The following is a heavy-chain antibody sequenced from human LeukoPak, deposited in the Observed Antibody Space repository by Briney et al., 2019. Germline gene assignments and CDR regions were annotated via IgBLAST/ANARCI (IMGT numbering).Heavy chain of an antibody. CDR2: ISSSGTTI. Sequence: GGSLRLSCVVSGFTFSSYEMNWVRQAPGKGLEWVSYISSSGTTIYYADSVKGRFTISRDNAKSSLYLQMNSLRAEDTAVYFCARDARYYYGSGSLGLFDYWGQGTLVTVSS. CDR1: GFTFSSYE. V-gene: IGHV3-48*03. J-gene: IGHJ4*02. D-gene: IGHD3-10*01. CDR3: ARDARYYYGSGSLGLFDY.